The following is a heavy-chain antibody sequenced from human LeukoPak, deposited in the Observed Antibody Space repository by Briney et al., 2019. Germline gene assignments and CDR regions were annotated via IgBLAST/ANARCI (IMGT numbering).Heavy chain of an antibody. CDR3: ARDKGTDFWSGFDY. J-gene: IGHJ4*02. V-gene: IGHV3-7*01. CDR2: IKQGGSEK. D-gene: IGHD3-3*01. CDR1: GFTFSSYW. Sequence: PGGSLRLSCAASGFTFSSYWMSWVRLAPGKGLEWVANIKQGGSEKYYVDSVKGRFTISRDNAKNSLSLQMNSLRAEDTAVYYCARDKGTDFWSGFDYWGQGTLVTVSS.